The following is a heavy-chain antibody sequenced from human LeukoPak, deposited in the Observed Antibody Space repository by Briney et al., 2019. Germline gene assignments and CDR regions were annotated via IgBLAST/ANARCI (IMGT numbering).Heavy chain of an antibody. D-gene: IGHD2-2*01. CDR1: GGSFSGYY. V-gene: IGHV4-34*01. CDR2: INHSGST. Sequence: SETLSLTCAVYGGSFSGYYWSWIRQPPVKGLEWIGEINHSGSTNYNPSLKSRVTISVDTSKNQFSLKLSSVTAAGTAVYYCARRLPIVVVTAARGWFDPWGQGTLVTVSS. J-gene: IGHJ5*02. CDR3: ARRLPIVVVTAARGWFDP.